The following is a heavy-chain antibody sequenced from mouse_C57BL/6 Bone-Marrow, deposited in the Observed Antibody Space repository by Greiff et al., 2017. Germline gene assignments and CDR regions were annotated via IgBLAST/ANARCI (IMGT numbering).Heavy chain of an antibody. CDR1: GYSITSGYY. Sequence: EVKLMESGPGLVKPSQSLSLTCSVTGYSITSGYYWNWIRQFPGNKLEWMGYISYDGSNNYNPSLKNRISITRDTSKNQFFLKLNSVTTEDTATYYCARDSLYDYYWYVDVGGTGTTVTVSA. D-gene: IGHD2-4*01. CDR3: ARDSLYDYYWYVDV. V-gene: IGHV3-6*01. J-gene: IGHJ1*03. CDR2: ISYDGSN.